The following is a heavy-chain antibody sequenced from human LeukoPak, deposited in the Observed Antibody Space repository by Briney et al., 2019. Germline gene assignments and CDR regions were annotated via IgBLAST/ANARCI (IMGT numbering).Heavy chain of an antibody. D-gene: IGHD3-9*01. J-gene: IGHJ5*02. CDR1: GFTFSSYG. CDR3: AKQPYYDILTGYSGSWFGP. CDR2: IRYDGSNK. Sequence: PGGSLRLSCAASGFTFSSYGMHWAREAPGKGLEWVGFIRYDGSNKYYADSVKGRFTISRDNSKNTLYLQMNSLRAEDTAVYYCAKQPYYDILTGYSGSWFGPWGQGTLVTVSS. V-gene: IGHV3-30*02.